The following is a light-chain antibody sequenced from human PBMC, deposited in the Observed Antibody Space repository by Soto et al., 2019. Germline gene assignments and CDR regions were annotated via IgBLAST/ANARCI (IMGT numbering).Light chain of an antibody. CDR1: SSDVGTYNF. CDR3: SPYTASSTLGV. CDR2: GVT. Sequence: QSVLTQPPSVSGSPGQSITISCTGTSSDVGTYNFVSWYQQPPGKAPKLMIYGVTNRPSGVSHRFSGAKSGNTASLTISGLQAEDEADYYCSPYTASSTLGVFGTGTKLTVL. J-gene: IGLJ1*01. V-gene: IGLV2-14*01.